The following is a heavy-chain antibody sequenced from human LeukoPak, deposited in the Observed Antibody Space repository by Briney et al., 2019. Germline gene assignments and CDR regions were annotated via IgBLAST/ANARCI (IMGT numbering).Heavy chain of an antibody. D-gene: IGHD6-19*01. J-gene: IGHJ4*02. V-gene: IGHV1-46*01. CDR3: ARDRGLLYGSSGCLDS. CDR1: GYTFTSYY. Sequence: ASVKVSCQTSGYTFTSYYMHWLRQAPGQGLDWMGLNNPSSGTTGSAQKFQGRVTMTRDASTSTVYMELSSLTSEDTAVYYCARDRGLLYGSSGCLDSWGQGTLVTVSS. CDR2: NNPSSGTT.